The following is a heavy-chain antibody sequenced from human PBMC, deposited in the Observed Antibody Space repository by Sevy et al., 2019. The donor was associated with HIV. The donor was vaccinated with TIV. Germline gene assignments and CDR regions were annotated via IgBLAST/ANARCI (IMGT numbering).Heavy chain of an antibody. Sequence: SETLSLTYSVSGGSISSSTYYWGWIRQPPGRGLEWIGSVYFTGSTYYNPSLKSRVTISVDTSKNEFSLKVNSVTAADTAVYYCARLGGLRFFDWSSLNYFDYWGQGTLVTVSS. CDR3: ARLGGLRFFDWSSLNYFDY. J-gene: IGHJ4*02. V-gene: IGHV4-39*01. D-gene: IGHD3-9*01. CDR2: VYFTGST. CDR1: GGSISSSTYY.